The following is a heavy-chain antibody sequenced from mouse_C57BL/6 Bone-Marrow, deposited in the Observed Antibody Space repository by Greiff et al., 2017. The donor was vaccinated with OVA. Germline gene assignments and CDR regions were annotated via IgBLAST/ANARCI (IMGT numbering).Heavy chain of an antibody. J-gene: IGHJ3*01. CDR1: GYTFTDYY. Sequence: EVQLQQSGPELVKPGASVKISCKASGYTFTDYYMNWVKQCHGKSLEWIGDINPNNGGTSYNQKFKGKATLTVDKSSSTAYMELRSLTSEDSAVYYCARGGARLFAYWGQGTLVTVSA. CDR3: ARGGARLFAY. D-gene: IGHD3-1*01. V-gene: IGHV1-26*01. CDR2: INPNNGGT.